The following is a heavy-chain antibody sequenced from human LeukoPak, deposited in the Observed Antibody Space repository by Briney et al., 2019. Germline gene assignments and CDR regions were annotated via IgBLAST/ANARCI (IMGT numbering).Heavy chain of an antibody. V-gene: IGHV3-48*02. J-gene: IGHJ4*02. D-gene: IGHD4-23*01. CDR2: ISDGSSTI. CDR3: ARETVGLDY. Sequence: HAGGSLRLSCAASGFTFSNYNLNWVRQAPGKGLEWVSYISDGSSTIYYADSVRGRFTISRDNAKNPLYLQINSLRDEDTAVYYCARETVGLDYWGQGTLVTVSS. CDR1: GFTFSNYN.